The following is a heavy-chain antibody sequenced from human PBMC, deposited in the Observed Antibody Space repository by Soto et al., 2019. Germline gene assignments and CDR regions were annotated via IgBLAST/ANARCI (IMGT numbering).Heavy chain of an antibody. CDR3: ARVIAAAPGDYYYYGMDV. D-gene: IGHD6-13*01. V-gene: IGHV3-13*01. J-gene: IGHJ6*02. Sequence: GGSLRLSCAASGFTFSSYDMHWVRQATGKGLEWVSAIGTAGDTYYPGSVKGRFTISRENAKNSLYLQMNSLRAEDTAVYYCARVIAAAPGDYYYYGMDVWGQGTTVTVSS. CDR2: IGTAGDT. CDR1: GFTFSSYD.